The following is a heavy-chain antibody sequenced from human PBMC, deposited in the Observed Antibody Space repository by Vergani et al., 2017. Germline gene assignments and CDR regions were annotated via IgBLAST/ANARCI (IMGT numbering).Heavy chain of an antibody. J-gene: IGHJ3*02. V-gene: IGHV2-26*01. CDR1: GFSLSNARMG. CDR3: ARILRYYYDSSGYSYAFDI. CDR2: IFSNDEK. Sequence: QVTLKESGPVLVKPTETLTLTCTVSGFSLSNARMGVSWIRQPPGKVLEWLAHIFSNDEKSYSTSLKSRLTISKDTSKSQVVLTMTNMDPVDTATYYCARILRYYYDSSGYSYAFDIWGQGTVVTVSS. D-gene: IGHD3-22*01.